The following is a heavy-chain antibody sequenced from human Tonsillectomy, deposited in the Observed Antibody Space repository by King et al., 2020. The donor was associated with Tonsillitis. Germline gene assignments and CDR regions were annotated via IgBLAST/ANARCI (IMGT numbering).Heavy chain of an antibody. V-gene: IGHV3-23*04. D-gene: IGHD3-10*01. CDR3: AKDVRVGGYYGSGSYADY. J-gene: IGHJ4*02. CDR1: GFTFSSYA. CDR2: ISVSGGST. Sequence: VQLVESGGGLVQPGGSLRLSCAASGFTFSSYAMSWVRQAPGKGLEWVSAISVSGGSTYYADSVKGRFTISRDNSKNTLYLQMNSLRAEDTAVYYCAKDVRVGGYYGSGSYADYWGQGTLVTVSS.